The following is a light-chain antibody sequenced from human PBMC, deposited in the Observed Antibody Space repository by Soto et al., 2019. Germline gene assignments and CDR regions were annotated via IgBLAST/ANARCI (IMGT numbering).Light chain of an antibody. CDR1: HSIDNY. Sequence: DIQMTQSPSSLSASVGDRVTITCRASHSIDNYLSWYQQKPGKAPKLLIYAASNLQRGVPSRFSGSGSGTDFTLSINNLQPDDFAVYYCQQCFSLPPTFGHGTKVETK. V-gene: IGKV1-39*01. J-gene: IGKJ1*01. CDR3: QQCFSLPPT. CDR2: AAS.